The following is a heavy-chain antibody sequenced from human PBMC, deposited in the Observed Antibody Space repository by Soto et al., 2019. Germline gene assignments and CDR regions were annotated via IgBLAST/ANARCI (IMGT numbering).Heavy chain of an antibody. CDR3: ARGWVYDSQVRDAFGI. Sequence: KPSETLSLTCTVSGGSISSGDYYWSWIRQPPGKGLEWIGYIYYSGSTYYNPSLKSRVTISVDTSKNQFSLKLSSVTAADTAVYYCARGWVYDSQVRDAFGIWGQGTMVTVSS. CDR1: GGSISSGDYY. D-gene: IGHD3-22*01. V-gene: IGHV4-30-4*01. CDR2: IYYSGST. J-gene: IGHJ3*02.